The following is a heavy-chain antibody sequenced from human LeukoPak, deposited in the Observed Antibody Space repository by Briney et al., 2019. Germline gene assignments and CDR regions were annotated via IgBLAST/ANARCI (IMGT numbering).Heavy chain of an antibody. CDR3: ARVGDMEAFDI. CDR2: MWYDGRNK. D-gene: IGHD3-16*01. Sequence: GGSLRLSCAASGFTLSSFGMVWVRQAPGKWLEWVTLMWYDGRNKYYADSVKGRFTISRDNSKNTVYLQMNSLRGEDTAVYYCARVGDMEAFDIWGQGTRVTVSS. J-gene: IGHJ3*02. V-gene: IGHV3-33*01. CDR1: GFTLSSFG.